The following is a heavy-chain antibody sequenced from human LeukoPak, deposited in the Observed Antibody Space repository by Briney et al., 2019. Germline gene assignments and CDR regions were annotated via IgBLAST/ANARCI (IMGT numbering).Heavy chain of an antibody. CDR3: ARVLDSSTSRYQSLKY. J-gene: IGHJ4*02. CDR2: ISGSGGST. CDR1: GFTFSSYA. V-gene: IGHV3-23*01. Sequence: QPGGSLRLSCAASGFTFSSYAMSWVRQAAGKGLEWVSAISGSGGSTYYADSVKGRFTISSDNAKNSLYLQMNSLRAEDTAVYYCARVLDSSTSRYQSLKYWGQGTLVTVSS. D-gene: IGHD2-2*01.